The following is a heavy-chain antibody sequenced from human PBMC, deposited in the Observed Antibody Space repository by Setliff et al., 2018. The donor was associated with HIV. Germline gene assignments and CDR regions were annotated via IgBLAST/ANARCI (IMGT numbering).Heavy chain of an antibody. V-gene: IGHV4-34*01. CDR2: INHSGST. D-gene: IGHD5-12*01. CDR3: ARLPGRWLRSFLDY. CDR1: GGSISSHY. J-gene: IGHJ4*02. Sequence: SETLSLTCTVSGGSISSHYWSWIRQPPGKGLEWIGEINHSGSTNFNPSLKSRVTISVDTSKNQFSLKLSSVTAADTAVYCCARLPGRWLRSFLDYWGQGTLVTVSS.